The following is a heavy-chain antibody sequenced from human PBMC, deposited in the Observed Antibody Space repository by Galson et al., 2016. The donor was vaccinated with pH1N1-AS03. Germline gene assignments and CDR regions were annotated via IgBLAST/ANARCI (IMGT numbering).Heavy chain of an antibody. Sequence: SLRLSCAASGFIFSRFAVTWVRQAPGKGLEWVSLIHDDGVGTYYADSVKGRFTISRDNSKNTLFLHMNSLRAEDTAVYYCARGLYSGYVWGQGTTVTVSS. J-gene: IGHJ6*02. CDR2: IHDDGVGT. CDR3: ARGLYSGYV. D-gene: IGHD5-12*01. V-gene: IGHV3-23*03. CDR1: GFIFSRFA.